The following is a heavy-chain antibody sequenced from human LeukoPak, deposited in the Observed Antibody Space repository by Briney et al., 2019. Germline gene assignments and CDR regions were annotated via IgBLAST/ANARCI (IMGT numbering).Heavy chain of an antibody. Sequence: GGSLRLSCAASGFTFSTYAMTWVRQAPGKGLEWVSDISGGGGSAYYADSVKGRFTISRDSSMNTLYLQMNSLTAGDTAVYYCAKAVAATRGYYYSGMDVWGQGTTVTVSS. D-gene: IGHD2-15*01. CDR3: AKAVAATRGYYYSGMDV. V-gene: IGHV3-23*01. J-gene: IGHJ6*02. CDR1: GFTFSTYA. CDR2: ISGGGGSA.